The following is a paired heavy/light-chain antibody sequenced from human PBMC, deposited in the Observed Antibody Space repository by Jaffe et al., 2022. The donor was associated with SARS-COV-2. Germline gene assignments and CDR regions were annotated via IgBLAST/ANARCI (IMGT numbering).Light chain of an antibody. V-gene: IGKV4-1*01. CDR1: QSVLYSSNNKNY. CDR2: WAS. J-gene: IGKJ2*01. Sequence: DIVMTQSPDSLAVSLGERATINCKSSQSVLYSSNNKNYVAWYQQKPGQPPKLLINWASTRESGVPDRFSGSGSGTDFTLTISSLQAEDVAVYYCQQYYSTLYTFGQGTKLEIK. CDR3: QQYYSTLYT.
Heavy chain of an antibody. CDR1: GGSISSYC. CDR3: ARGRKYVWDGNRYAMDV. CDR2: IYDSGST. V-gene: IGHV4-59*01. J-gene: IGHJ6*02. Sequence: QVQLQESGPGLVKPSETLSLTCTVSGGSISSYCWSWIRQPPGKELEYIGYIYDSGSTNYNPSLKSRVTISVDRSKNQFSLKLSSVTAADTAVYYCARGRKYVWDGNRYAMDVWGQGTTVTVSS. D-gene: IGHD3-10*02.